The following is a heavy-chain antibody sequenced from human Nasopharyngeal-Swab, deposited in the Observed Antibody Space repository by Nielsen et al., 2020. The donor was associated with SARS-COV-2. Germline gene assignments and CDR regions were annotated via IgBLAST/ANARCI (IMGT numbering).Heavy chain of an antibody. CDR3: ARIDSSGPGGDYFDY. Sequence: WVRQAPGQGLEWMGIINPSGGSTSYAQKFQGRVTVTRDTSTSTVYMELSSLRSEDTAVYYCARIDSSGPGGDYFDYWGQGTLVTVSS. CDR2: INPSGGST. D-gene: IGHD3-22*01. V-gene: IGHV1-46*01. J-gene: IGHJ4*02.